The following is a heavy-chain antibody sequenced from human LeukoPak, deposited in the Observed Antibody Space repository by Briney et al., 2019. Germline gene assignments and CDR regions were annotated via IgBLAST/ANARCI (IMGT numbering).Heavy chain of an antibody. CDR1: GFTFSNYG. CDR3: AKGQQGGTTMRLFDY. V-gene: IGHV3-30*02. D-gene: IGHD1-1*01. Sequence: GGSLRLSCAASGFTFSNYGMHWVRQTPGKGLEWVAFIRFDGSNEYNADSVKGRFIIPRDNSKNTLYLQMNSLRPEDTAVYYCAKGQQGGTTMRLFDYWGQGTLVTVSS. J-gene: IGHJ4*02. CDR2: IRFDGSNE.